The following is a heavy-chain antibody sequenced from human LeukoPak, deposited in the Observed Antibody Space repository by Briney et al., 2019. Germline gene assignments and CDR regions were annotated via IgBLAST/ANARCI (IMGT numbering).Heavy chain of an antibody. CDR3: ARDHRWGFDC. V-gene: IGHV3-48*01. D-gene: IGHD4-23*01. CDR1: GFTFSSYS. CDR2: IRTTTPTI. Sequence: GSLRLSCAASGFTFSSYSMNWVRQAPGKGLEWVAYIRTTTPTIYYADSVKGRFTISRDDAKNSLSLQMNSLRVEDTAIYYCARDHRWGFDCWGQGILVTVSS. J-gene: IGHJ4*02.